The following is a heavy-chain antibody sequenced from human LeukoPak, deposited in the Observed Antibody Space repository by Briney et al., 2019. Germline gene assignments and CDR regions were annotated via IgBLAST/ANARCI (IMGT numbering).Heavy chain of an antibody. Sequence: SETLSLTCTDSGGSISNYYWSWIRQPPGKGLECMGYIYYSGTTNYNPSLKSRVTISVDTSKNQFSLKLSSVTAADTAVYYCARHGGYSSPYLHWGQGTLVTVSS. CDR1: GGSISNYY. D-gene: IGHD6-13*01. CDR3: ARHGGYSSPYLH. V-gene: IGHV4-59*08. CDR2: IYYSGTT. J-gene: IGHJ1*01.